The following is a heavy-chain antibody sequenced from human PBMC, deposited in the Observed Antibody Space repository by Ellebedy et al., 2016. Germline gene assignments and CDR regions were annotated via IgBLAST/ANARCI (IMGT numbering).Heavy chain of an antibody. CDR3: TRNPSETGDFDN. J-gene: IGHJ4*02. V-gene: IGHV1-8*01. Sequence: ASVKVSCXASGYTFTTYDINWVRQATGHGLEWMGWMNPDNGHTGYAQKFQGRVTMTRDTSTSTAYLELSSLISEDTAVYYCTRNPSETGDFDNWGQGTLVTVSS. CDR2: MNPDNGHT. CDR1: GYTFTTYD. D-gene: IGHD7-27*01.